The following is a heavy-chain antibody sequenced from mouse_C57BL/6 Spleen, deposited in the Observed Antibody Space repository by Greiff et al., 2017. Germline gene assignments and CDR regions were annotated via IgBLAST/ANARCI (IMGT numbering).Heavy chain of an antibody. V-gene: IGHV14-2*01. J-gene: IGHJ4*01. CDR1: GFNIKDYY. Sequence: EVQLQQSGAELVKPGASVKLSCTASGFNIKDYYMHWVKQRTEPGLEWIGRIDPEDGETKYAPKFQGKATITADTSSNTAYLLLRSLTSEDTAVYYCAIYYYGSSYYDMGYWGQGTSVTVYS. D-gene: IGHD1-1*01. CDR2: IDPEDGET. CDR3: AIYYYGSSYYDMGY.